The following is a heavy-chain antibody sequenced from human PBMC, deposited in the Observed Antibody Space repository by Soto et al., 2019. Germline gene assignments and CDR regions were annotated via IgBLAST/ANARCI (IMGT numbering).Heavy chain of an antibody. Sequence: PGGSLRLSCAASGFTFSDYYMSWIRQAPGKGLEWVSYISESGSTIYYADSVKGRFTISRDDAKNSLYLQMNSLRAEDAAVYYCASRAPYYFDYGGQGTLATSPQ. CDR1: GFTFSDYY. J-gene: IGHJ4*02. CDR2: ISESGSTI. D-gene: IGHD3-10*01. CDR3: ASRAPYYFDY. V-gene: IGHV3-11*01.